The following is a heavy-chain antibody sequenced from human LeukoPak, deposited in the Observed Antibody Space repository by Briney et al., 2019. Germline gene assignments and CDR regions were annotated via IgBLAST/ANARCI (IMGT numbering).Heavy chain of an antibody. V-gene: IGHV1-46*01. CDR1: GGTFSSYA. CDR2: INPSGGST. Sequence: ASVKVSCKASGGTFSSYAISWVRQAPGQGLGWMGIINPSGGSTSYAQKFQGRVTMTRDTSTSTVYMELSSLRSEDTAVYYCAGDYGDYRLDYWGQGTLVTVSP. J-gene: IGHJ4*02. CDR3: AGDYGDYRLDY. D-gene: IGHD4-17*01.